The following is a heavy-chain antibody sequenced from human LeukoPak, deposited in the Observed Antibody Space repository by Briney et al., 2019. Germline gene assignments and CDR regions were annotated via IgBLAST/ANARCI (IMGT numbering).Heavy chain of an antibody. CDR1: GVTLSNYW. Sequence: PGGSLRLSCVGSGVTLSNYWMYWVGQGPEKGLVWVSRISGDGRTTDYADSGKGRFTTFRDNAKNTLYLQMNSLRAEDTAVYYCVTYNWEYEADYWGQGTLVTVSS. D-gene: IGHD1-20*01. J-gene: IGHJ4*02. CDR2: ISGDGRTT. V-gene: IGHV3-74*01. CDR3: VTYNWEYEADY.